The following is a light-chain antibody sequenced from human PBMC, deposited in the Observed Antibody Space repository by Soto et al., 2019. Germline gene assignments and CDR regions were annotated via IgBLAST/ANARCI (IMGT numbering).Light chain of an antibody. CDR1: QSVTSRY. CDR2: GAS. V-gene: IGKV3-20*01. J-gene: IGKJ4*01. CDR3: RQYGRSLEFA. Sequence: TQSPSTLSASIGDRVNITCRASQSVTSRYLAWYQQKPGQAPRLPFFGASIRDTGIPDRFSGSGSGTDFTLTISRLEPEDFAVYYCRQYGRSLEFAFGGGTKVDI.